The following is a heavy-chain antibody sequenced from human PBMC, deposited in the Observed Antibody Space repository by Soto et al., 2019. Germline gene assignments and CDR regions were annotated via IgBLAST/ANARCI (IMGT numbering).Heavy chain of an antibody. CDR2: IYYSGST. CDR1: GGSISSSSYY. J-gene: IGHJ4*02. D-gene: IGHD1-26*01. Sequence: KTSETLSLTCTVSGGSISSSSYYWGWIRQPPGKGLEWIGSIYYSGSTYYNPSLKSRVTISVDTSKNQFSLKLSSVTAADTAVYYCARVFEWELLQGFDYWGQGTLVTVSS. CDR3: ARVFEWELLQGFDY. V-gene: IGHV4-39*01.